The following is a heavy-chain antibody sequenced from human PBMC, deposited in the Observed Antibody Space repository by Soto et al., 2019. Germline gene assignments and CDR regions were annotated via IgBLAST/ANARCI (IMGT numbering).Heavy chain of an antibody. CDR1: GFSFSDYS. Sequence: LVESGGALVYPGGSLRLSCIASGFSFSDYSMNWVRQAPGKGLQWVSYISSSSDKTYYADSVKGRFTVSRDNAKNALFLEMNSLRDDDTAKYFCARLPKGSLVTSWGQGTRVTVSS. CDR3: ARLPKGSLVTS. D-gene: IGHD2-21*02. J-gene: IGHJ4*02. V-gene: IGHV3-48*02. CDR2: ISSSSDKT.